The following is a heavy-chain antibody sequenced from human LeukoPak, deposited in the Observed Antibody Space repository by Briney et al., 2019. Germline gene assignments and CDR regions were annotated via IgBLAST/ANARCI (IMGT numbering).Heavy chain of an antibody. CDR3: ARESETSGWYDY. Sequence: GGSLRLSCAAPGFIFVKYAIHCVRQAPGKGLEWVSLISGDGGSTFYADSVRGRFTISRDNTRKSLSLQMSSLRSEDTALYYCARESETSGWYDYWGQGTLVTVSS. D-gene: IGHD6-19*01. V-gene: IGHV3-43*02. CDR2: ISGDGGST. CDR1: GFIFVKYA. J-gene: IGHJ4*02.